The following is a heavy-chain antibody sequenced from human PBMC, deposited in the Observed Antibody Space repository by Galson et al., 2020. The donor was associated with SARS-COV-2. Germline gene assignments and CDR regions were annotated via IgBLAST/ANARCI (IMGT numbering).Heavy chain of an antibody. V-gene: IGHV3-23*01. CDR3: AKLPFRGSFDY. Sequence: GESLKISCAASGFTFSSYAMSWVRQAPGKGLEWVSAISGSGGSTYYADSVKGRFTISRDNSKNTLYLQMNSLRAEDTAVYYCAKLPFRGSFDYWGQGTLVTVSS. CDR2: ISGSGGST. J-gene: IGHJ4*02. D-gene: IGHD3-10*01. CDR1: GFTFSSYA.